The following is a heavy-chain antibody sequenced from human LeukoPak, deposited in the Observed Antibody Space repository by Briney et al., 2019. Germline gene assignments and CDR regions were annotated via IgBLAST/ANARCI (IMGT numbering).Heavy chain of an antibody. V-gene: IGHV3-48*01. CDR1: GFVFSRFT. CDR3: AREYSSSLYYYYGMDV. CDR2: ISTTGSTI. D-gene: IGHD6-6*01. Sequence: SGGSLRLSCAASGFVFSRFTMNWVRQAPGKGLEWVSYISTTGSTIFYTDSVKGRFTVSGDNAKNSLYLQMNCLRAEDTAVYYCAREYSSSLYYYYGMDVWGQGTTVTVSS. J-gene: IGHJ6*02.